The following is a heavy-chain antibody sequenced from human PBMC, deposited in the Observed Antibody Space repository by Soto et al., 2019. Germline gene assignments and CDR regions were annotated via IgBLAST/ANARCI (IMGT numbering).Heavy chain of an antibody. Sequence: GGPLRLSCASSGFTFSYLYISWVRQTPGQGLEWVSYISGSSDNTKYGDSVKGRLTISRDNARNSVYLQMDSLRVEDTAVYYCARGSHVRGMNVWGQGTKVTGSS. D-gene: IGHD3-10*01. CDR1: GFTFSYLY. V-gene: IGHV3-11*06. CDR2: ISGSSDNT. J-gene: IGHJ6*02. CDR3: ARGSHVRGMNV.